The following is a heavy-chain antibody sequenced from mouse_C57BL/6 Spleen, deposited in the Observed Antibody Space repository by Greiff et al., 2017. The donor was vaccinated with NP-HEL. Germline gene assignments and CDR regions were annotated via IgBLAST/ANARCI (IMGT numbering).Heavy chain of an antibody. D-gene: IGHD1-1*01. V-gene: IGHV1-81*01. J-gene: IGHJ4*01. CDR2: IYPRSGNT. CDR3: ATATVVADYCAMDD. CDR1: GYTFTSYG. Sequence: QVQLQQSGAELARPGASVKLSCKASGYTFTSYGISWVKQRTGQGLEWIGEIYPRSGNTYYNEKFKGKATLTADKSSSTAYMELRSLTSEDSAVYFCATATVVADYCAMDDWGQGTSVTVST.